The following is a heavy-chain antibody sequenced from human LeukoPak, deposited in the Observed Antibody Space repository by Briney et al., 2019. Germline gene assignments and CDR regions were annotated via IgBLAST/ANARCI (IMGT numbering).Heavy chain of an antibody. J-gene: IGHJ4*02. CDR1: GGSIWGYY. CDR2: IHDSGTT. D-gene: IGHD6-13*01. Sequence: SEPLSLTCSVSGGSIWGYYWRWIRQPPGKGLEWVGYIHDSGTTNYNPSLMSRVTFSVDTSKNQFTLHLTSVTAADTAGYYCARQNPAASGQGLDYWGQGTLVTVSS. V-gene: IGHV4-59*08. CDR3: ARQNPAASGQGLDY.